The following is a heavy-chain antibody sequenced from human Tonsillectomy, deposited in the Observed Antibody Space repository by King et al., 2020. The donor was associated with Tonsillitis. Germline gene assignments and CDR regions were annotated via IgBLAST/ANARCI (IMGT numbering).Heavy chain of an antibody. CDR2: INHSGST. D-gene: IGHD3-22*01. V-gene: IGHV4-34*01. J-gene: IGHJ3*02. CDR3: ARGPSKPHDYDSRGAFDI. CDR1: GGSFSGYY. Sequence: QVQLQQWGAGLLKPSETLSLTCAVYGGSFSGYYWSWIRQPPGKGLEWIGEINHSGSTNYNPSLKSRVTISVDTSKNQFSLKLSSVTAADTAVYYCARGPSKPHDYDSRGAFDIWGQGTMVTVSS.